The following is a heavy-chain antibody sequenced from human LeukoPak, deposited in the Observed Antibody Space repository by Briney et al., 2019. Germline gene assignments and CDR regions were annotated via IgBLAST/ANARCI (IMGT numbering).Heavy chain of an antibody. CDR3: ARDQEIVATTGVFDY. D-gene: IGHD5-12*01. CDR1: GFTFDDYA. V-gene: IGHV3-9*01. J-gene: IGHJ4*02. CDR2: ISWNSGSI. Sequence: SLRLSCAASGFTFDDYAMHWVRQAPGKGLEWVSGISWNSGSIGYADSVKGRFTISRDNAKNSLYLQMNSLRAEDTAVYYCARDQEIVATTGVFDYWGQGTLVTVSS.